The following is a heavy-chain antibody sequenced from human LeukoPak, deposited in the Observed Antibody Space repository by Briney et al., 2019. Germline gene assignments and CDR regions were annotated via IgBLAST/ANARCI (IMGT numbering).Heavy chain of an antibody. CDR2: IKQDGSEK. CDR3: AREHTGGILTGYYPYYFDY. D-gene: IGHD3-9*01. Sequence: PGGSLRLSCAASGFTFSSYWMSWVRQAPGKGLEWVANIKQDGSEKYYVDSVKGRFTISRDNAKNSLYLQMNSLRAEDTAVYYCAREHTGGILTGYYPYYFDYWGREPWSPSPQ. V-gene: IGHV3-7*03. J-gene: IGHJ4*02. CDR1: GFTFSSYW.